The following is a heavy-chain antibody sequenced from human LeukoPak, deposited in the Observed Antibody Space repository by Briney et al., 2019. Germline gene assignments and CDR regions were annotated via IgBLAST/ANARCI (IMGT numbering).Heavy chain of an antibody. D-gene: IGHD3-10*01. CDR1: GFSFSDAW. V-gene: IGHV3-15*04. Sequence: GGSLRLSCAASGFSFSDAWMSWVRQIPGKGLEWVGRIESKTDGGTTDYAAPVKGRFTISRDDSTNTLYLQMNSLKSEDTAVYYCTTYGSGRKFDYWGQGSLVTVSS. CDR2: IESKTDGGTT. J-gene: IGHJ4*02. CDR3: TTYGSGRKFDY.